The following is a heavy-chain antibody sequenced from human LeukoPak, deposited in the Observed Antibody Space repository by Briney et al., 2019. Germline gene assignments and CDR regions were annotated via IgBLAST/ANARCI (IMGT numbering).Heavy chain of an antibody. Sequence: PSETLSLTCTVSGGSISSSSYYWGWIRQPPGKGLEWIGSIYYSGSTYYNPSLKSRVTISVATSKNQFSLKLSSVTAADTAVYYCATAQMVGATMWFDYWGQGTLVTVSS. J-gene: IGHJ4*02. CDR2: IYYSGST. CDR1: GGSISSSSYY. D-gene: IGHD1-26*01. CDR3: ATAQMVGATMWFDY. V-gene: IGHV4-39*07.